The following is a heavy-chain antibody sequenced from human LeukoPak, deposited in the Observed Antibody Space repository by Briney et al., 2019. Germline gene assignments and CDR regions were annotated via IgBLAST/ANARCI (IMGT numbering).Heavy chain of an antibody. CDR2: IYYSGIT. CDR3: ARREYGDYDY. V-gene: IGHV4-39*01. Sequence: SETLSLTCTVSGGSLSSNGYYWGWIRQSPGEGLEWIGNIYYSGITYYNASLKSRVTISVDTSKNQFSLKLSSVTAADTAVYYCARREYGDYDYWGQGTLVTVPS. J-gene: IGHJ4*02. CDR1: GGSLSSNGYY. D-gene: IGHD4-17*01.